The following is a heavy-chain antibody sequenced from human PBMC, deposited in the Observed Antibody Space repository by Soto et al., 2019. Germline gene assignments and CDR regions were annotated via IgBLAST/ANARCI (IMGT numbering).Heavy chain of an antibody. CDR1: NGSISTTRYN. D-gene: IGHD3-16*02. V-gene: IGHV4-39*01. CDR3: ARHGSF. J-gene: IGHJ4*02. Sequence: QMQLQESGPGLVKPSETLSLTCTVSNGSISTTRYNWGWIRQSPGKGLEWIGTIYYTGSTSYNPSLKSRVTIAVDTSKNQFSLKLAIVTAADTAVYYCARHGSFWGPGTLVIVSS. CDR2: IYYTGST.